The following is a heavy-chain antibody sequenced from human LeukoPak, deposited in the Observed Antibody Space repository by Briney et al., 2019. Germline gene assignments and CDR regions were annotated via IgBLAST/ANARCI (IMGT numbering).Heavy chain of an antibody. D-gene: IGHD3-9*01. V-gene: IGHV4-34*01. CDR1: GGSFSGYY. CDR2: INHSGST. CDR3: ARGQLYYDILTGYSL. Sequence: SETLSLTCAVYGGSFSGYYWSWIRQPPGKGLEWIGEINHSGSTNYNPSLKSRVTISVDTSKNQFSLKLSSVTAADTALYYCARGQLYYDILTGYSLWGQGTLVTVSS. J-gene: IGHJ4*02.